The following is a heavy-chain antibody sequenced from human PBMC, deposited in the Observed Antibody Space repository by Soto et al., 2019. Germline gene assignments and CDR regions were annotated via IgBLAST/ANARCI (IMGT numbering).Heavy chain of an antibody. V-gene: IGHV4-30-2*01. D-gene: IGHD2-2*01. Sequence: TSETLSLTCAVSGGSINSGGYSWSWIRQPPGKGLEWIGYIYHSGSTYYNPSLKSRVTISVDRSKNQFSLKLSSVTAADTAVYYCARVPDRWGQGTLVTVSS. CDR2: IYHSGST. CDR3: ARVPDR. J-gene: IGHJ5*02. CDR1: GGSINSGGYS.